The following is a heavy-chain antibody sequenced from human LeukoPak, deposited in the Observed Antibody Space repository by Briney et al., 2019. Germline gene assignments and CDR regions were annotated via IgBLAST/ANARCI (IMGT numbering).Heavy chain of an antibody. D-gene: IGHD6-19*01. Sequence: GGSLRLSCAASGFTFSTYWMSWVHQAPGKGLEWVAKIKYDGSERYFVDSVRGRFTISRDNAKNSLYVQMNSLSAEDTAVYYCVRDRGWSTFDYWGQGTLVTVSS. J-gene: IGHJ4*02. CDR2: IKYDGSER. V-gene: IGHV3-7*01. CDR1: GFTFSTYW. CDR3: VRDRGWSTFDY.